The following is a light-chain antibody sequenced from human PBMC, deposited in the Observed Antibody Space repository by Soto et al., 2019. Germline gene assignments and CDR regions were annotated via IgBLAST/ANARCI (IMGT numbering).Light chain of an antibody. CDR2: NHN. V-gene: IGLV1-44*01. CDR3: AAWDDSLSGVV. CDR1: SSNIGRNS. J-gene: IGLJ3*02. Sequence: QPVLTQPPSASGTPGQRVSISCSGSSSNIGRNSVNWYQRFPGTAPKLLIYNHNQRPSGVPDRFSGSKFGTSVSLVISGLQSKDEADYYCAAWDDSLSGVVFGGGTTLTVL.